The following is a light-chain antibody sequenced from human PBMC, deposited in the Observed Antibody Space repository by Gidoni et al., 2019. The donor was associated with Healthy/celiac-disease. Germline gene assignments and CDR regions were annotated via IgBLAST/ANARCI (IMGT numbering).Light chain of an antibody. Sequence: DIQMTQSPSTLSASVGDRVTITCRASQSISSWLAWYQQKPGKAPKLLIYKASSLESWVPSRFSGSVSGTEFTLTISSLQPDDFATYYCQQYNSYSPWTFGQGTKVEIK. V-gene: IGKV1-5*03. CDR1: QSISSW. J-gene: IGKJ1*01. CDR2: KAS. CDR3: QQYNSYSPWT.